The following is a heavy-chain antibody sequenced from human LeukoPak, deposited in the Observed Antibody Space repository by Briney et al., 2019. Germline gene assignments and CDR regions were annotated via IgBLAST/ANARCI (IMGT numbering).Heavy chain of an antibody. CDR3: ARVRGTALVNMYFDY. CDR1: GFTFSSYE. CDR2: ISDSGRVI. Sequence: QPGGSLRLSCAASGFTFSSYEMNWVRQAPGKGPEWLSYISDSGRVIYYADSVKGRFTISRDNAKNSLYLQMNSLRDKDTAVYYCARVRGTALVNMYFDYWSQGTLVTVSS. D-gene: IGHD2-21*02. J-gene: IGHJ4*02. V-gene: IGHV3-48*03.